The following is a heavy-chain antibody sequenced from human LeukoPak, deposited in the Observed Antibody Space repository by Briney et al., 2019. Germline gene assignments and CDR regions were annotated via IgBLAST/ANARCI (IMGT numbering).Heavy chain of an antibody. J-gene: IGHJ3*02. CDR2: ISSSSSYI. V-gene: IGHV3-21*01. Sequence: GGSLRLSCAASGFTFSSYTMNWVRQAPGKGLEWVSFISSSSSYIYYADSMKGRFTISRDNAKNSLYLQMNSLRAEDTAVYYCARDGRGYSDAFDIWGQGTKVTVSS. D-gene: IGHD5-12*01. CDR1: GFTFSSYT. CDR3: ARDGRGYSDAFDI.